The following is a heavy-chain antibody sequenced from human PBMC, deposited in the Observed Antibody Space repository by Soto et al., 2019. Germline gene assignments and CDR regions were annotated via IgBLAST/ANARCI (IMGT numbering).Heavy chain of an antibody. J-gene: IGHJ4*02. D-gene: IGHD2-21*02. CDR2: ITGSGLTI. CDR3: AKDDVSGDGWWLVSD. Sequence: PGGSLRLSCEASGFTFSKYAMIWVRQAPGKGQEWVSGITGSGLTIEHSASVKGRFTISRDNSKNTLYLQMNSLRAEDTAIYYCAKDDVSGDGWWLVSDWGSGSPVTVSS. CDR1: GFTFSKYA. V-gene: IGHV3-23*01.